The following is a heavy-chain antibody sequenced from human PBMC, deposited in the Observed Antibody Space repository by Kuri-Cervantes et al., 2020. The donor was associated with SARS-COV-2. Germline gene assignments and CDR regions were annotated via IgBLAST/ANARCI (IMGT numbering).Heavy chain of an antibody. CDR2: LDTSGST. V-gene: IGHV4-61*09. J-gene: IGHJ4*02. CDR3: AREPTVNRRVSVPKPKSDDY. Sequence: TLSLTCAVSGVPVTGGTYYWAWIRQPAGKGLEWIGHLDTSGSTTYNPSLRGRVTISLDPSNNQVSLRLTSATAADTAVYYCAREPTVNRRVSVPKPKSDDYWGQGTLVTVSS. CDR1: GVPVTGGTYY. D-gene: IGHD3-16*01.